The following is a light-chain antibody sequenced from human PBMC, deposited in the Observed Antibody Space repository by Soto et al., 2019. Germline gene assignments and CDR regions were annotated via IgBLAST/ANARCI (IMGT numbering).Light chain of an antibody. CDR1: MTNIGTNT. V-gene: IGLV1-44*01. CDR2: SNS. J-gene: IGLJ2*01. Sequence: QSVLTQPPSASGTPGQRVTISCSGDMTNIGTNTVNWYQQLPGTAPKVLIYSNSQRPPGVPDRFSGSRSGTSASLAISGLQSEDEADYYCAAWDGSLNGVLFGGGTKLTVL. CDR3: AAWDGSLNGVL.